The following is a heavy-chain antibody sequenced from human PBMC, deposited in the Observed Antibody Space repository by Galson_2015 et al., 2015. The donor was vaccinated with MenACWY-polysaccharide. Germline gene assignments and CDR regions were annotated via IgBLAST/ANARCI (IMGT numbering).Heavy chain of an antibody. CDR3: ARDRITGDSRWEFDY. D-gene: IGHD7-27*01. J-gene: IGHJ4*02. CDR2: IGATGGDT. CDR1: GLTFNRFR. V-gene: IGHV3-23*01. Sequence: SLRLSCAASGLTFNRFRMSWVRQAPMKGLEWVSGIGATGGDTHYADPVKGRFSISRDNSKNTLFLQMNSLRAEDTAIYYCARDRITGDSRWEFDYWGQGILVTVSA.